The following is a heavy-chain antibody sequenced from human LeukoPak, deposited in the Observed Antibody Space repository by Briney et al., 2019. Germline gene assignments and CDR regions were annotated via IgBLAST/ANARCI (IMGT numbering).Heavy chain of an antibody. D-gene: IGHD3-10*01. CDR2: ISSNGGSA. CDR1: GFTFSSFA. Sequence: PGGSLRLSCSASGFTFSSFAMHWVRQAPGKGLEYVSAISSNGGSAYYADSVKGRFTISRDNSKNTLYLQMSSLRAEDTAVYYCVKDLGLWFGELLFWGQGTLVTVSS. CDR3: VKDLGLWFGELLF. J-gene: IGHJ4*02. V-gene: IGHV3-64D*06.